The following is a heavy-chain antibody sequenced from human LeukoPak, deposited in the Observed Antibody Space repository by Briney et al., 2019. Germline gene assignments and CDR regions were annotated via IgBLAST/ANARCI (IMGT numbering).Heavy chain of an antibody. Sequence: SGTLSLTCSVSGDSISSSNWWSWVRQPPGKGLEWIGEIYHSGSTNYNPSLKSRVTISVDKSKRQFSLKLSSATAADTAVYYCARVHPMSITVSSTFLYYFDSWGQGTLVTVSS. D-gene: IGHD2/OR15-2a*01. V-gene: IGHV4-4*02. CDR1: GDSISSSNW. J-gene: IGHJ4*02. CDR2: IYHSGST. CDR3: ARVHPMSITVSSTFLYYFDS.